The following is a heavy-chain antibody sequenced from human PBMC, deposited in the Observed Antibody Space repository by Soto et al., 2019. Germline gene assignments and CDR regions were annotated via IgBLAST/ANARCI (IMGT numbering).Heavy chain of an antibody. CDR2: VNPEATIT. J-gene: IGHJ3*02. D-gene: IGHD2-21*01. CDR3: ARPKGAAYSAFDI. V-gene: IGHV3-74*01. CDR1: GFTFGRHW. Sequence: EVQLVESGGGLVQPGGSLRLSCAASGFTFGRHWMHWIRQTPGEGLVSISRVNPEATITDYADSVRGRFTISRDNAKSTLYLGTHSLTAEDTGVYYCARPKGAAYSAFDIWGQGTKVTVSS.